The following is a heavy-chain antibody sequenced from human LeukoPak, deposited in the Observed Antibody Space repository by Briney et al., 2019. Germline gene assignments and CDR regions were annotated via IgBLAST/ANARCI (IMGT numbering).Heavy chain of an antibody. Sequence: GGSLRLSCAASGFTFSSYSMNWVRQAPGKGLEWVSYICCSSSTIYYADSVKGRFTISRDNAKNSLYLQMNSLRAEDTAVYFCARDAFDYYGSGSYYPPLDYWGQGSLVAVSS. CDR1: GFTFSSYS. D-gene: IGHD3-10*01. CDR2: ICCSSSTI. J-gene: IGHJ4*02. CDR3: ARDAFDYYGSGSYYPPLDY. V-gene: IGHV3-48*01.